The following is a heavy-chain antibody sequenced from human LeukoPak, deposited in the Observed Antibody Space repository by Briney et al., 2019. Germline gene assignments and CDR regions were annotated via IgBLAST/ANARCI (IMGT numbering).Heavy chain of an antibody. CDR1: GFTFSNYA. Sequence: PGGSLRLSCAASGFTFSNYAMSWVRQAPGKGLAWVSAITCSGGNTYYADSVKGRFTISRDNSKNTVFLQMNSLRAEDTAVYYCAKWGDYDVLTGYYVSDYWGQGTLVTVSS. V-gene: IGHV3-23*01. J-gene: IGHJ4*02. D-gene: IGHD3-9*01. CDR2: ITCSGGNT. CDR3: AKWGDYDVLTGYYVSDY.